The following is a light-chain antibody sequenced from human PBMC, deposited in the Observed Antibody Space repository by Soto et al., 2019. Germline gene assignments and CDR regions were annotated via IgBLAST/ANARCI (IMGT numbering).Light chain of an antibody. V-gene: IGLV2-14*01. Sequence: QSVLTQPASVSGSPGQSITISCTGTNSDVGGYNYVSWYQQHPGKAPKLMIYDVSSRPSGVSNRFSGSKSGNTASLTISGLQAEDEADYYCSSFTSSTTYVLGTATKVTV. J-gene: IGLJ1*01. CDR3: SSFTSSTTYV. CDR1: NSDVGGYNY. CDR2: DVS.